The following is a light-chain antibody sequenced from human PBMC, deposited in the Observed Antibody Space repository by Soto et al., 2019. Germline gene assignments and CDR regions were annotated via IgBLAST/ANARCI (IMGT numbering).Light chain of an antibody. CDR1: QSVRTS. CDR2: DSS. CDR3: QQRSDWPVT. V-gene: IGKV3-11*01. J-gene: IGKJ3*01. Sequence: EIVLTQSPATLSLSPGETATLSCRASQSVRTSLAWYQQKPDQAPRLLIYDSSNRAPGIPARFSGSGSGTDFTRTISRLEPEDFAVYYCQQRSDWPVTFGPGTKVDNK.